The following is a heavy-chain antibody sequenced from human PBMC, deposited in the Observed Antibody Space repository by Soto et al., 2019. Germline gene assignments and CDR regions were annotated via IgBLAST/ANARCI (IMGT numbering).Heavy chain of an antibody. V-gene: IGHV3-23*01. CDR3: ARDAISMVRGTNNWFDP. Sequence: GGSLRLSCEASGLIFSDHAMSWVRQAPGKGLEWVSAISVNGIATYYADSVKGRFTISRDNSKNTLYLQMNRLRADDTAVYYCARDAISMVRGTNNWFDPWGQGTLVTVSS. D-gene: IGHD3-10*01. J-gene: IGHJ5*02. CDR2: ISVNGIAT. CDR1: GLIFSDHA.